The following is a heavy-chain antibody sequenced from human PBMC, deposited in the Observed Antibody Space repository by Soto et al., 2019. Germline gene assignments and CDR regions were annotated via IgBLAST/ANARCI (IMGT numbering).Heavy chain of an antibody. V-gene: IGHV3-23*01. CDR2: ISGSGGST. Sequence: PGGSLRLSCAASGFTFSSYAMSWVRQAPGKGLEWVSAISGSGGSTYYADSVKGRFTISRDNSKNTLYLQMNSLRAEDTAVYYCAKEMIGGITMIVVVTLDYWGQGALVTVSS. D-gene: IGHD3-22*01. CDR1: GFTFSSYA. CDR3: AKEMIGGITMIVVVTLDY. J-gene: IGHJ4*02.